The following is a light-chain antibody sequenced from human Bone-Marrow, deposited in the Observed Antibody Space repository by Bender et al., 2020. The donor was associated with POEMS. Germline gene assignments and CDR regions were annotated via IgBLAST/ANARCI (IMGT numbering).Light chain of an antibody. CDR2: DVS. J-gene: IGLJ3*02. CDR3: CSYGGSSWV. CDR1: STDVGGFNF. V-gene: IGLV2-11*01. Sequence: QSVLTQPPSVSGAPGQRVTISCTGTSTDVGGFNFVSWYQQHPGKVPKLLIYDVSKRPSGVPDRFSGSKSGNTASLTISGLQADDEADYYCCSYGGSSWVFGGGTKLTVL.